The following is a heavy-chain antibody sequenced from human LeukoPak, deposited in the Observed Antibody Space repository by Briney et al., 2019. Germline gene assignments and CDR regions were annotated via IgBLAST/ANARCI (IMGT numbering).Heavy chain of an antibody. J-gene: IGHJ4*02. Sequence: GASVKDSCKASGYTFTRYFMHWVRQAPAQGLEWMGRINLNSGGTYYAQNFQGRVTMTRDTSISTAYVELSRLTSDDTAMYYCARDLSSTSNWEFDFWGQGTLVTVSS. CDR1: GYTFTRYF. CDR3: ARDLSSTSNWEFDF. D-gene: IGHD1-26*01. V-gene: IGHV1-2*06. CDR2: INLNSGGT.